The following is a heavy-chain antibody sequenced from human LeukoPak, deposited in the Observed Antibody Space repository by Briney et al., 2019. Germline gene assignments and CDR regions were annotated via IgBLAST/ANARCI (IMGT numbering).Heavy chain of an antibody. D-gene: IGHD3-22*01. CDR2: ISPSSSNI. V-gene: IGHV3-48*01. CDR1: GFTFSNNN. Sequence: GGSLRLSCAASGFTFSNNNMVWVRQAPGKGLEWISNISPSSSNIYYADSVKGRFTVSRDNSKNTLYLQMNSLRAEDTAVYYCAYDSSGYYYTPGDYWGQGTLVTVSS. J-gene: IGHJ4*02. CDR3: AYDSSGYYYTPGDY.